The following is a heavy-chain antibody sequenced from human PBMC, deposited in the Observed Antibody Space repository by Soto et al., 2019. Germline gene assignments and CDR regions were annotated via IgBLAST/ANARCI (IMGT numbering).Heavy chain of an antibody. CDR3: AILFYFQAEDGIRDL. J-gene: IGHJ2*01. CDR2: ISSSSITI. V-gene: IGHV3-48*02. D-gene: IGHD3-9*01. Sequence: IRQAPGKGPEWVSSISSSSITINYADSVKGRFTIPRDNVKNSFYLQMNRLRDEVTAVYYWAILFYFQAEDGIRDL.